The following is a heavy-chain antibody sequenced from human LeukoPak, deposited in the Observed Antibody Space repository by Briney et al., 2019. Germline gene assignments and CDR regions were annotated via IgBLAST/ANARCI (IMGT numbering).Heavy chain of an antibody. V-gene: IGHV3-23*01. CDR2: ISGSGGST. CDR1: GFTFSSYA. Sequence: GGSLRLSCAASGFTFSSYAMSWVRQSPGKGLEWVSDISGSGGSTYYADSVKGRFTISRDNSKNTLYLQMNSLRAEVTAVYYCAKELGAAGTLDYFDYWGQGTLVTVSS. CDR3: AKELGAAGTLDYFDY. J-gene: IGHJ4*02. D-gene: IGHD6-13*01.